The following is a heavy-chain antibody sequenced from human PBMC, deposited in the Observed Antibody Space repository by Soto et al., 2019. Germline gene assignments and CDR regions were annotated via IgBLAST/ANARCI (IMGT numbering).Heavy chain of an antibody. V-gene: IGHV3-23*01. Sequence: PGGSLRLSCAGSGFTFSSYAMRWVRQAPGKGLEWVSAISGSGGSTYYADSVKGRFTISRDNSKNTLFLQMNRLRAEETAGYYCENDRERIREFDYWGQGTLVTVSS. D-gene: IGHD1-20*01. CDR3: ENDRERIREFDY. CDR2: ISGSGGST. CDR1: GFTFSSYA. J-gene: IGHJ4*02.